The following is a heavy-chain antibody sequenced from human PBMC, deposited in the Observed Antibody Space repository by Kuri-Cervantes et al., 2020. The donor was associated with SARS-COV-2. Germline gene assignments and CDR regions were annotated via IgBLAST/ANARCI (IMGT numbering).Heavy chain of an antibody. CDR3: ARDRSYYDSGGYYFDL. Sequence: GGSLRLSCAASGFILSRYWMTWVRQAPGKGLEWVANINQDGSEKYYVDSVKGRFTPSRDNAKNSLYLQMNSLRVEDTAVYYCARDRSYYDSGGYYFDLWGQGALVTVFS. CDR2: INQDGSEK. CDR1: GFILSRYW. J-gene: IGHJ4*02. D-gene: IGHD3-22*01. V-gene: IGHV3-7*05.